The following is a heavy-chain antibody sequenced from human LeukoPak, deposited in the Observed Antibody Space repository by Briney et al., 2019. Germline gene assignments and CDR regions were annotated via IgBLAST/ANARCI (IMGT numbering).Heavy chain of an antibody. D-gene: IGHD2-2*01. Sequence: LETLSLTCAVYGGSFSGYYWSWIRQPAGKGLEWIGRIYTSGSTNYNPSLKSRVTISVDTSKNHFSLKLSSVTAADTAVYYCARDGPAAFDFDYWGQGTLVTVSS. CDR2: IYTSGST. CDR1: GGSFSGYY. CDR3: ARDGPAAFDFDY. V-gene: IGHV4-4*07. J-gene: IGHJ4*02.